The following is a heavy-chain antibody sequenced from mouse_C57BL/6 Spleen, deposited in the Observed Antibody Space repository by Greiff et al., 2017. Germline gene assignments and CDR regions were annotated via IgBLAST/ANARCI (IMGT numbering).Heavy chain of an antibody. Sequence: QVQLQQPGAELVKPGASVKMSCKASGYTFTSYWITWVKQRPGQGLEWIGDIYPGSGSTNYNEKFKSKATLTVDTSSSTAYMQLSSLTSEDSAVYYRARYPHYYGSRIDYWGQGTTLTVSS. CDR2: IYPGSGST. D-gene: IGHD1-1*01. CDR1: GYTFTSYW. V-gene: IGHV1-55*01. CDR3: ARYPHYYGSRIDY. J-gene: IGHJ2*01.